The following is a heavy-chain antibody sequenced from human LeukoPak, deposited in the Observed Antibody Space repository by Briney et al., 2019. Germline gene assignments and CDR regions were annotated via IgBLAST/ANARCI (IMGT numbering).Heavy chain of an antibody. CDR3: ARDMRYYYGSGSPY. V-gene: IGHV4-39*07. Sequence: GSLRLSCAASGFTFSSYAMSWVRQPPGKGLEWIGSIYYSGSTYYNPSLKSRVTISVDTSKNQFSLKLSSVTAADTAVYYCARDMRYYYGSGSPYWGQGTLVTVSS. CDR2: IYYSGST. J-gene: IGHJ4*02. D-gene: IGHD3-10*01. CDR1: GFTFSSYA.